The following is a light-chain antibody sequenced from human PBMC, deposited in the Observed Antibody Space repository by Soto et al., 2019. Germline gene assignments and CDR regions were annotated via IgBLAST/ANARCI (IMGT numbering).Light chain of an antibody. CDR1: SSDVGSYNL. J-gene: IGLJ1*01. Sequence: QSVLAQPASVSGSPGQSITISCTGTSSDVGSYNLVSWYRQHPGKAPKLLIFESSKRPSGVSNRFSGSKSGNTASLTISGLQAEDEADYYCCSYAGANTFFGTGTKVNV. V-gene: IGLV2-23*03. CDR2: ESS. CDR3: CSYAGANTF.